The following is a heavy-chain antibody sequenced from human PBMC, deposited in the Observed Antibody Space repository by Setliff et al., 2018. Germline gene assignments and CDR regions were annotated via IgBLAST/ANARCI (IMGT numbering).Heavy chain of an antibody. V-gene: IGHV4-39*01. CDR1: GASISSTYY. D-gene: IGHD4-4*01. CDR2: IYYRGIN. Sequence: SSETLSLTCTVSGASISSTYYWGWARQSPEKGLEWIGSIYYRGINFSNPSLRSRVTMSVDTSKNQFSLNLTSVTAADTAIYYCARASVVHAVTIGYWGQGTLVTVSS. J-gene: IGHJ4*02. CDR3: ARASVVHAVTIGY.